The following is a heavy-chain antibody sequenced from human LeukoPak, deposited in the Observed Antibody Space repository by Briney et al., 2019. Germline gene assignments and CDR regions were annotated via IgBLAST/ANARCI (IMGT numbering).Heavy chain of an antibody. CDR3: ARLLEYCGGDCPEAFDI. CDR2: IYYSGST. D-gene: IGHD2-21*02. Sequence: SETLSLTCTVSGGSISSYYWSWIRQPPGKGLEWIGYIYYSGSTNYNPSLKSRVTISVDTSKNQFSLKLSSVTAADTAVYYCARLLEYCGGDCPEAFDIWGQGTMVTVSS. CDR1: GGSISSYY. V-gene: IGHV4-59*01. J-gene: IGHJ3*02.